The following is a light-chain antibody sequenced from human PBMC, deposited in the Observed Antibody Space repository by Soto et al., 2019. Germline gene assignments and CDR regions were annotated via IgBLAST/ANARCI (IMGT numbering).Light chain of an antibody. CDR3: CSYAGSSTLYV. J-gene: IGLJ1*01. CDR2: EVS. CDR1: SSDVGSYNL. Sequence: QSALTQPASVSGSPGQSITISCTGTSSDVGSYNLVSWYQQHPGKAPKLMIYEVSKRPSGVSNRLSGSKSGNTASLTISGLQAEDEADYYCCSYAGSSTLYVSGTGTKVTVL. V-gene: IGLV2-23*02.